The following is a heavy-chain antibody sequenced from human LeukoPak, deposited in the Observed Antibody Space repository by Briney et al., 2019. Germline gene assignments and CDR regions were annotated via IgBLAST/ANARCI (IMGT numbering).Heavy chain of an antibody. V-gene: IGHV3-23*01. Sequence: GGSLRLSCAASGSTFSSYAMSWVRQAPGKGLEWVSAISGSGGSTYYADSVKARFTISRDNSKNTLYLQMNSLRAEDTAVYYCAKDIEYYGSGSYSNFDYWGQGTLVTVSS. CDR2: ISGSGGST. CDR3: AKDIEYYGSGSYSNFDY. J-gene: IGHJ4*02. D-gene: IGHD3-10*01. CDR1: GSTFSSYA.